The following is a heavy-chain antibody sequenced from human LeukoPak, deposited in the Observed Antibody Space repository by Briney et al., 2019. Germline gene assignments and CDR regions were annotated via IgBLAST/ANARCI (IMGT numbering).Heavy chain of an antibody. Sequence: PGGSLRLSCAPPGFTSNKHWMHWVRQAPGKGRGWVSRINSDGSSTSYADSVKGRFTISRDNAKNTLFLQMNSLRAEDTAVYYCARTGTAMVSAFDIWGQGKLVTASS. CDR2: INSDGSST. J-gene: IGHJ3*02. CDR1: GFTSNKHW. CDR3: ARTGTAMVSAFDI. V-gene: IGHV3-74*01. D-gene: IGHD5-18*01.